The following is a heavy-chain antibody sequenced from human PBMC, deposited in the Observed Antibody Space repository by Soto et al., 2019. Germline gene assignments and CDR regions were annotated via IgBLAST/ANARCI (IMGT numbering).Heavy chain of an antibody. CDR1: GFTFISYS. Sequence: LRLSCAASGFTFISYSMNWVRQAPGKGLEWVSSISSSSSYIYYADSVKGRFTISRDNAKNSLYLQMNSLRAEDTAVYYCARERTGRYYYGMDVWGQGTTVTVSS. CDR2: ISSSSSYI. V-gene: IGHV3-21*01. J-gene: IGHJ6*02. CDR3: ARERTGRYYYGMDV.